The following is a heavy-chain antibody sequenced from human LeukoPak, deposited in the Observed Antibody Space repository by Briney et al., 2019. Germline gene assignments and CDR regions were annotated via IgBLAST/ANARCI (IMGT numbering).Heavy chain of an antibody. J-gene: IGHJ3*02. CDR3: ASAGDTSDYFYFSAFDI. D-gene: IGHD3-22*01. V-gene: IGHV5-51*01. CDR1: GDTFTGYW. Sequence: GESLKISCKGSGDTFTGYWIGWVRQMPGKGLEWMGIIYPGDSDTTYSPSFQGQVTISADKSISTAYLQWSSLKASDTAMYYCASAGDTSDYFYFSAFDIWGQGTMVTVSS. CDR2: IYPGDSDT.